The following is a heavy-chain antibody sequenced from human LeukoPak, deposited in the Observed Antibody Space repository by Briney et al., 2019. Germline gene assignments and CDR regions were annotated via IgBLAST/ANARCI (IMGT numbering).Heavy chain of an antibody. Sequence: TGGSLRLSCAASGFTFSSYGMSWVRQAPGKGLEWVSSISRGGGSTHYADSVQGRFTISRDNSKNMLSLQMNSLRAEDTAVYYCAKGMGYASGSSYSYYYYMDVWGKGTTVTISS. CDR3: AKGMGYASGSSYSYYYYMDV. CDR2: ISRGGGST. V-gene: IGHV3-23*01. CDR1: GFTFSSYG. D-gene: IGHD3-10*01. J-gene: IGHJ6*03.